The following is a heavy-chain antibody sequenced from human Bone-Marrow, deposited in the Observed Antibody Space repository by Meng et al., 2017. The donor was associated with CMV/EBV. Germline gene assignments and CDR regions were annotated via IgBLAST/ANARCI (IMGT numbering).Heavy chain of an antibody. D-gene: IGHD3-3*01. CDR1: GFTFGDHS. CDR3: TTDRPPYYDFWSGPEWFDP. Sequence: GESLKISCITSGFTFGDHSLTWVRQAPGKGLEWVAFIRYDGSNKYYADSVKGRFTISRDNSKNTLYLQMNSLKTEDTAVYYCTTDRPPYYDFWSGPEWFDPWGQGTLVTVSS. J-gene: IGHJ5*02. V-gene: IGHV3-30*02. CDR2: IRYDGSNK.